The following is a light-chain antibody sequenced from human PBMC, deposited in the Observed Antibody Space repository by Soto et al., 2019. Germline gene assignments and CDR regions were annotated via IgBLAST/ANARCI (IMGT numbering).Light chain of an antibody. J-gene: IGKJ3*01. CDR2: GAS. Sequence: EIVLTQSPATLSLSPGERATLSCRASQSVGSSLAWYQQKPGQAPRLLIYGASTRATGIPARFSGSGSGTEFTLTISSLQSEDFAVYYCQQYNGSPPITFGPGTKVDIK. CDR1: QSVGSS. CDR3: QQYNGSPPIT. V-gene: IGKV3-15*01.